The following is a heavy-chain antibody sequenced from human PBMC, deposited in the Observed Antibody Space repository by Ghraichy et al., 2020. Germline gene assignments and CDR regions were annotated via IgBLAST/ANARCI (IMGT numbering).Heavy chain of an antibody. Sequence: GSLSLTCAVYGESFSGYYWSWIRQSPGKGLEWIGEINHSGSANYYASLKSRVSMSVDTSKNQFSLKVNSVTDADTAVYYCARGHSDFWSGYPKFDYWGHGTLVTVSS. J-gene: IGHJ4*01. V-gene: IGHV4-34*01. D-gene: IGHD3-3*01. CDR2: INHSGSA. CDR1: GESFSGYY. CDR3: ARGHSDFWSGYPKFDY.